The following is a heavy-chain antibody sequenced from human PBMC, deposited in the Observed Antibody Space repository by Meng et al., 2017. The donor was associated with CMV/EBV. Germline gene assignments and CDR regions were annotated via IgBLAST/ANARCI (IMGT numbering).Heavy chain of an antibody. V-gene: IGHV3-23*01. J-gene: IGHJ4*02. D-gene: IGHD6-6*01. CDR2: ISGSGGST. CDR1: GFTFSSYA. Sequence: LSLTCAASGFTFSSYAMSWVRQAPGKGLEWVSAISGSGGSTYYADSVKGRFTISRDNSKNTLYLQMNSLRAEDTAVYYCASMSSSGDYWGQGTLVTVSS. CDR3: ASMSSSGDY.